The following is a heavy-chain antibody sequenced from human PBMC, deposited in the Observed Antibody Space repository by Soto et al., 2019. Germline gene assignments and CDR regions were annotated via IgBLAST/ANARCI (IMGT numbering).Heavy chain of an antibody. Sequence: EVQLLESGGGLVQPGGSLRLSCAASGFTFSSYAMSWVRQTPGKGLEWVSAISGSGDSTYYADSVKGRFTISRDNSKNTLYLQMNSLSAEDTAVYYCAKLRWGSDNWFDPWGQGTLVTVSS. CDR3: AKLRWGSDNWFDP. J-gene: IGHJ5*02. V-gene: IGHV3-23*01. CDR1: GFTFSSYA. CDR2: ISGSGDST. D-gene: IGHD3-10*01.